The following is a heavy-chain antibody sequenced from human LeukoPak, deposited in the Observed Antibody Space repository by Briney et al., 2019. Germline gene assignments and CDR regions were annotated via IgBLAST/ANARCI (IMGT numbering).Heavy chain of an antibody. J-gene: IGHJ4*02. CDR3: ARWSYGSGYALDY. Sequence: GGSLRLSCAASGFTFSSYSVNWVRQAPGKGLEWVSYIIGSSNTIYYADSVKGRFTISRDNAKNSLYLQMNSLRAEDTAVYYCARWSYGSGYALDYWGQGTLVTVSS. CDR2: IIGSSNTI. V-gene: IGHV3-48*01. D-gene: IGHD5-12*01. CDR1: GFTFSSYS.